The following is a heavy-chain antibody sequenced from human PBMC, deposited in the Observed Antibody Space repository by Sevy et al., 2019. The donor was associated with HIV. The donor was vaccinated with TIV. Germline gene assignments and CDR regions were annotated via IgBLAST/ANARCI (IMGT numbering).Heavy chain of an antibody. CDR3: ARISCTNGVCFQGYYYYAMDV. V-gene: IGHV3-21*01. Sequence: GGSLRLSCAASGFTFSSYSMNWVRQAPGKGLEWVSSISTSSSYIYYADSVKGRFTISRDNAKNSLYLQMNSLGAEDTAVYYCARISCTNGVCFQGYYYYAMDVWGQGTTVTVSS. D-gene: IGHD2-8*01. J-gene: IGHJ6*02. CDR2: ISTSSSYI. CDR1: GFTFSSYS.